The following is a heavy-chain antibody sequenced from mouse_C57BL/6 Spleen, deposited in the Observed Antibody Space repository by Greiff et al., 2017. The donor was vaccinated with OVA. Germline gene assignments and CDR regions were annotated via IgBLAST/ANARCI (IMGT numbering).Heavy chain of an antibody. CDR2: ISSGSSTI. V-gene: IGHV5-17*01. CDR3: ARDDYYFDY. CDR1: GFTFSDSG. J-gene: IGHJ2*01. Sequence: DVMLVESGGGLVKPGGSLKLSCAASGFTFSDSGMHWVRQAPEKGLEWVAYISSGSSTIYYADTVKGRFTISRDNAKNTLFLQMTSLRSEDTAMYYCARDDYYFDYWGQGTTLTVSS. D-gene: IGHD2-4*01.